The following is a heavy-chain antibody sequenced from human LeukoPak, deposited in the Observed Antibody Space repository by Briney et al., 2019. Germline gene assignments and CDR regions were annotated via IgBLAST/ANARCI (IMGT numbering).Heavy chain of an antibody. CDR2: IYYSGST. J-gene: IGHJ3*02. CDR3: ARDSSRITMIVGDAFDI. V-gene: IGHV4-59*01. Sequence: SETLSLTCTVSGGSISSYYWSWIRQPPGKGLEWIGYIYYSGSTNYNPSLKSRVTISVDTSKNQFSLKLSSVTAADTAVYYCARDSSRITMIVGDAFDIWGQGTMVTVSS. CDR1: GGSISSYY. D-gene: IGHD3-22*01.